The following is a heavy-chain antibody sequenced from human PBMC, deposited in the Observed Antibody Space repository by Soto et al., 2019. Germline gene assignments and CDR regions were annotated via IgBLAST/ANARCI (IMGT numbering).Heavy chain of an antibody. Sequence: PSETLSLTCTVSGASINNNDYYWSWIRQTPGKGLEWIGYVYYSGTTDYIPSLKSRLSMSIDKSQNQFTLKLNSVTAADTATYYCARMSYFYAKRYFDLWGRGTLVTVSS. CDR1: GASINNNDYY. CDR3: ARMSYFYAKRYFDL. V-gene: IGHV4-30-4*01. D-gene: IGHD3-10*01. J-gene: IGHJ2*01. CDR2: VYYSGTT.